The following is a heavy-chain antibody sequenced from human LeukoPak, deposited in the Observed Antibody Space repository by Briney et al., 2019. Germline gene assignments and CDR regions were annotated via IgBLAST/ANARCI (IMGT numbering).Heavy chain of an antibody. V-gene: IGHV3-23*01. CDR2: ISGSGITT. CDR3: ARRAGEHPHPYDY. D-gene: IGHD4-17*01. CDR1: GFTFSSYA. J-gene: IGHJ4*02. Sequence: GGSLRLSCAASGFTFSSYAMNWGRQAPGKGLEWVSAISGSGITTYYADSVKGRVTLSRDISKTTLFLQLNSLTAEDTAIYYCARRAGEHPHPYDYWGQGPLVTVSS.